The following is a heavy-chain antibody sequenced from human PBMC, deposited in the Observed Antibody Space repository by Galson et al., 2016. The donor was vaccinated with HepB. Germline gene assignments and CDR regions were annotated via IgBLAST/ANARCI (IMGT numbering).Heavy chain of an antibody. CDR3: ARGEYRNYDSGSFYNYYYGMDI. CDR2: IIPISTTP. V-gene: IGHV1-69*13. CDR1: GGSFRAYA. Sequence: SVKVSCKASGGSFRAYAISWVRQAPGQGLEWMGGIIPISTTPKYSPKFQARVTFTADGSTSTAYMELSSLKSEDTAMYFCARGEYRNYDSGSFYNYYYGMDIWGQGTPVTVSS. J-gene: IGHJ6*02. D-gene: IGHD3-10*01.